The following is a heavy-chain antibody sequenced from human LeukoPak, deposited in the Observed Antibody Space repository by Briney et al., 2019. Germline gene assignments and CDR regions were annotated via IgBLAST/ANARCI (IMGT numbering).Heavy chain of an antibody. CDR3: AKDNYYDSSGYLSYFDY. CDR2: ISWNSGSI. D-gene: IGHD3-22*01. J-gene: IGHJ4*02. CDR1: GFTFDDYA. Sequence: GGSLRLSCAASGFTFDDYAMHWVRQAPGKGLEWVSGISWNSGSIGYADSVKGRFTISRDNAKNSLYLQMNSLRAEDTALYYCAKDNYYDSSGYLSYFDYWGQGTLVTVPS. V-gene: IGHV3-9*01.